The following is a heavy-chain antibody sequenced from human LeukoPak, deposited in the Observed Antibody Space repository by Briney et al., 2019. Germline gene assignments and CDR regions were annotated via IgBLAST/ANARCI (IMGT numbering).Heavy chain of an antibody. J-gene: IGHJ4*02. V-gene: IGHV1-2*02. D-gene: IGHD2-2*01. Sequence: ASVKVSCKASGYTFTGYYMHWVRQAPGQGLEWMGWINPNSGGTNYAQKFQGRVTMTRDTSISTAYMELSGLRSDDTAVYYCARGGIVVVPAAKESFDYWGQGTLVTVSS. CDR1: GYTFTGYY. CDR3: ARGGIVVVPAAKESFDY. CDR2: INPNSGGT.